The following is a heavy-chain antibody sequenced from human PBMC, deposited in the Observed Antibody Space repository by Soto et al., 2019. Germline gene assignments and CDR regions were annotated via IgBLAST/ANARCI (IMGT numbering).Heavy chain of an antibody. V-gene: IGHV3-23*01. D-gene: IGHD4-17*01. CDR1: GFTFSSYA. CDR3: ATVTPAVTAWITVTTEERQGHFDY. J-gene: IGHJ4*02. Sequence: GGSLRLSCAASGFTFSSYAMSWVRQAPGKGLEWVSAISGSGGSTYYADSGKGRFTISRDNSKNTLYLQMKCLRAEDTAVYYCATVTPAVTAWITVTTEERQGHFDYWGQGTLVTVSS. CDR2: ISGSGGST.